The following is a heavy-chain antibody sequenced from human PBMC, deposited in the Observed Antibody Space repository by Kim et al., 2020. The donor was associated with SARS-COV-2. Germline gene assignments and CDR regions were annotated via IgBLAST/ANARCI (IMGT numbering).Heavy chain of an antibody. D-gene: IGHD6-19*01. V-gene: IGHV3-72*01. CDR3: ARYAGYSSGWYSY. Sequence: YATSRRGRFTITRDDSKNSLYLQMNSLKTEDAAVYYGARYAGYSSGWYSYWGQGTLVTVSS. J-gene: IGHJ4*02.